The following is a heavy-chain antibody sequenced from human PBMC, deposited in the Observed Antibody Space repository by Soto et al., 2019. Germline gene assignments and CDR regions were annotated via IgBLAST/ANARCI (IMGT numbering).Heavy chain of an antibody. CDR1: GFSLSDYY. J-gene: IGHJ4*02. D-gene: IGHD5-12*01. V-gene: IGHV3-72*01. CDR3: ARASRVVVAIDY. Sequence: EVQLVESGGGLVQPGGSLRLSCAASGFSLSDYYMDWVRQAPGKGLEWVGRSRNKPNSYSTEYAASVKGRFTISRDDSKNSLYLQMNSLKTEDTAVYYCARASRVVVAIDYWGQGTLVTVSS. CDR2: SRNKPNSYST.